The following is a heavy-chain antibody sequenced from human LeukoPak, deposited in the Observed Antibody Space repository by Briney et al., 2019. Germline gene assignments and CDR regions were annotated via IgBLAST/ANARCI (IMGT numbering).Heavy chain of an antibody. CDR2: MYLSGTT. CDR3: AGLVGRYSSGLYYYYFDY. D-gene: IGHD3-22*01. V-gene: IGHV4-4*01. CDR1: GDSINSLDL. Sequence: PSETLSLTCTVSGDSINSLDLWSWGRQPPGKGLEWIGEMYLSGTTHSNPSVKSRVTISIDKSKNQFFLNLSSVTAADTAVYCCAGLVGRYSSGLYYYYFDYWGQGTLVTVSS. J-gene: IGHJ4*02.